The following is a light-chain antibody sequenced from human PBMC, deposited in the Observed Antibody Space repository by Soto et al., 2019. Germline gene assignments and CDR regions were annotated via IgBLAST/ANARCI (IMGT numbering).Light chain of an antibody. CDR2: EVS. V-gene: IGLV2-14*01. CDR3: SSYTTTYTTLYV. J-gene: IGLJ1*01. Sequence: QSVLTQPASVSGSPGQSITISCTGTSSDVGGYNYVSWYQQHPGKAPKLMIYEVSNRPSGVSNRFSGSKSGNTASLTISGLQAEDEADYYCSSYTTTYTTLYVFGTGTKVTV. CDR1: SSDVGGYNY.